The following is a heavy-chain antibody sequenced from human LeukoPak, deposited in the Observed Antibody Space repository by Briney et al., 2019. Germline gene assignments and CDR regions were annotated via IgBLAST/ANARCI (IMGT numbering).Heavy chain of an antibody. J-gene: IGHJ4*02. CDR1: GYTFTDYY. CDR2: INPNSGGT. V-gene: IGHV1-2*02. D-gene: IGHD3-10*01. Sequence: ASVKVSCKASGYTFTDYYMHWVRQAPGQGLEWMGWINPNSGGTKYAQKFQGRVTMTRDTSITTAYMDLSSLRSDDTAVYYCAREKRQLWFGLSPNNYFDYWGQGTLVTVSS. CDR3: AREKRQLWFGLSPNNYFDY.